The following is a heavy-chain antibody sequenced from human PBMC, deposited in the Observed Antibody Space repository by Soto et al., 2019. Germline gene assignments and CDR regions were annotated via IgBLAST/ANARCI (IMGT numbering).Heavy chain of an antibody. Sequence: QVQLQESGPGLVKPSETLSLTCTVSGGSISSYYWSWIRQPPGKGLEWIGYIYYSGSTNYNPSLKRRVTLSVDTSKNQCSLKLSSVTAADTAVYYCARRWGRTFDYWGQGTLVTVSS. J-gene: IGHJ4*02. D-gene: IGHD7-27*01. CDR1: GGSISSYY. CDR3: ARRWGRTFDY. V-gene: IGHV4-59*08. CDR2: IYYSGST.